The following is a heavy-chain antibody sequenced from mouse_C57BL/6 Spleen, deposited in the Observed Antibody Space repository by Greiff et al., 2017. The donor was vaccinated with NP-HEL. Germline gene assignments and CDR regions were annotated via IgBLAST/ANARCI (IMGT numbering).Heavy chain of an antibody. Sequence: EVQLVESGGGLVKPGGSLKLSCAASGFTFSSYAMSWVRQTPGKRLEWVATISAGGSYTYYPHNVKGRFTISRDNAKNNLYLQMSHLKSEDTAMYYCARNWDEGDYFDYWGQGTTLTVSS. V-gene: IGHV5-4*01. CDR2: ISAGGSYT. CDR3: ARNWDEGDYFDY. J-gene: IGHJ2*01. CDR1: GFTFSSYA. D-gene: IGHD4-1*01.